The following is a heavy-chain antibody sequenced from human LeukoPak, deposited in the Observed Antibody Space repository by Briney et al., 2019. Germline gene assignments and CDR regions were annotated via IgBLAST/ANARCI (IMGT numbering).Heavy chain of an antibody. V-gene: IGHV4-59*01. CDR3: ARMYSGSYSRRGAFDI. J-gene: IGHJ3*02. CDR1: GGSISSYY. CDR2: IYYSGST. D-gene: IGHD1-26*01. Sequence: PSETLSLTCTVSGGSISSYYWSWIRQPPVKVLEWIGYIYYSGSTNYNPSLKSRVTISVDTSKNQFSLKLSSVTAADTAVYYCARMYSGSYSRRGAFDIWGQGTMVTVSS.